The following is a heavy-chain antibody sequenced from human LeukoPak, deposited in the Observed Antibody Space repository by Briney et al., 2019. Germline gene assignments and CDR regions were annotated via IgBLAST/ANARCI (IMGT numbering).Heavy chain of an antibody. CDR3: ARDSAAASILDY. D-gene: IGHD6-13*01. Sequence: GGSLRLSCAASGFTFSNYWMHWVRQAPGKGLVWISRIKSDGSRTDYADSVKGRFTISRDNAKNSLYLQMNSLRAEDTAVYYCARDSAAASILDYWGQGTLVTVSS. J-gene: IGHJ4*02. CDR2: IKSDGSRT. CDR1: GFTFSNYW. V-gene: IGHV3-74*01.